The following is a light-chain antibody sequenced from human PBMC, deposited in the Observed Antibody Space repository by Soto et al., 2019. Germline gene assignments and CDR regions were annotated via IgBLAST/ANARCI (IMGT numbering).Light chain of an antibody. CDR2: GVN. CDR1: TNDIGTYEY. Sequence: QSVLTQPASVSGSPGQSITISCTGSTNDIGTYEYVSWHQHHPGKAPKLVIFGVNDRPSGISDRFSGSKSGNTASLTISGLQLEDEGVYYCSSYPTGRSLPGVCGTGTKLTVL. J-gene: IGLJ1*01. CDR3: SSYPTGRSLPGV. V-gene: IGLV2-14*01.